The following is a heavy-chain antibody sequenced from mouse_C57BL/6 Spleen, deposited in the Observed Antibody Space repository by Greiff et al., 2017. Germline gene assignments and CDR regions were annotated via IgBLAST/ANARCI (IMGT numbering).Heavy chain of an antibody. CDR2: IHPNSGST. Sequence: QVQLQQPGAELVKPGASVKLSCKASGYTFTSYWMHWVKQRPGQGLEWIGMIHPNSGSTNYNEKFKSKATLTVDKSSSTAYMQLSSLTSEDSAVYYCARWKCNYEDWFAYWGQGTLVTVSA. V-gene: IGHV1-64*01. CDR1: GYTFTSYW. J-gene: IGHJ3*01. D-gene: IGHD2-1*01. CDR3: ARWKCNYEDWFAY.